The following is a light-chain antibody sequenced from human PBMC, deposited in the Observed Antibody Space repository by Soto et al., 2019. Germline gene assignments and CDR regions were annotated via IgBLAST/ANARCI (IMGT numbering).Light chain of an antibody. Sequence: EIVLTQSPGSLSLSPGERATLSCRASQSVRSSYLAWYRQKPGQAPSLLIYGASSRATGVPDRFSGSGSETDFTLTISRLEPEDFAVYYCQQYGTFPWTFGQGTKVEIK. CDR2: GAS. J-gene: IGKJ1*01. CDR3: QQYGTFPWT. V-gene: IGKV3-20*01. CDR1: QSVRSSY.